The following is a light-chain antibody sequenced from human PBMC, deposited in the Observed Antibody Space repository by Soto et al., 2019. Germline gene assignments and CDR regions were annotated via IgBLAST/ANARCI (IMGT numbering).Light chain of an antibody. CDR3: QQRSNWPIT. V-gene: IGKV3D-20*02. J-gene: IGKJ5*01. CDR1: RTVGRSY. CDR2: DAS. Sequence: ETVLTQSPDIMYLSPGERATLSCRASRTVGRSYLAWYQQKPGQAPRLLIYDASNRATGIPVRFSGSGSGTDFTLTISSLEPEDLAVYYCQQRSNWPITFGQGTRLEIK.